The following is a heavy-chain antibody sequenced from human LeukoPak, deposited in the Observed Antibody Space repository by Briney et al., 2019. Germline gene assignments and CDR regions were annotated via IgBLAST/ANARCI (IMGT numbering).Heavy chain of an antibody. CDR1: GGSISSYY. J-gene: IGHJ4*02. CDR2: IYTSGST. CDR3: ARVPPGYSSGWYLDY. D-gene: IGHD6-19*01. V-gene: IGHV4-4*07. Sequence: SETLSLTCTVSGGSISSYYWSWIRQPAGKGLEWIGRIYTSGSTNYNPSLKSRVTISVDKSKNQFSLKLSSVTAADTAVHYCARVPPGYSSGWYLDYWGQGTLVTVSS.